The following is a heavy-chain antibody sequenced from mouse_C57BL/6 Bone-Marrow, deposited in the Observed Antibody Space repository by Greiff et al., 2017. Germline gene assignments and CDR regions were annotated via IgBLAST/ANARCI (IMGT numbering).Heavy chain of an antibody. V-gene: IGHV1-64*01. J-gene: IGHJ3*01. CDR2: IHPNSGST. CDR1: GYTFTSYW. D-gene: IGHD2-1*01. CDR3: ARRGIYYGNRGFAD. Sequence: VQLQQPGAELVKPGASVKLSCKASGYTFTSYWMHWVKQRPGQGLEWIGMIHPNSGSTNYNEKFKSKATLTVDKSSSTAYMQLSSLTSEDSAVYYCARRGIYYGNRGFADWGQGTLVTVAA.